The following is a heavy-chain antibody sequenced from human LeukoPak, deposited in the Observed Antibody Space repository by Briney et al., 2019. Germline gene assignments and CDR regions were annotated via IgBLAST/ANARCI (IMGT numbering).Heavy chain of an antibody. D-gene: IGHD2-15*01. CDR1: GFTFSTYG. CDR2: ISNDGSNK. CDR3: AEDEGHCSGGSCYRQDY. Sequence: GRSLSLSCAASGFTFSTYGMHWVRQAPGKGPEWVAVISNDGSNKYYAESVKGRFTISRDNSKNTLYLQMNSLRAEDTAVYYCAEDEGHCSGGSCYRQDYWGQGTLVTVSS. V-gene: IGHV3-30*18. J-gene: IGHJ4*02.